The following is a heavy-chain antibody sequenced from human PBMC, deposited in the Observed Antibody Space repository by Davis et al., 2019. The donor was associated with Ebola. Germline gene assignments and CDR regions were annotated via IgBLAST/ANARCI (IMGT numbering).Heavy chain of an antibody. Sequence: ASVKVSCKASGYTFTGYYMHWVRQAPGQGLEWMGWINPNSGGTNYAQKFQGRATMARDTSISTAYMELSRLRSDDTAVYYCARGKIEMATITGYWGQGTLVTVSS. V-gene: IGHV1-2*02. D-gene: IGHD5-24*01. CDR1: GYTFTGYY. J-gene: IGHJ4*02. CDR3: ARGKIEMATITGY. CDR2: INPNSGGT.